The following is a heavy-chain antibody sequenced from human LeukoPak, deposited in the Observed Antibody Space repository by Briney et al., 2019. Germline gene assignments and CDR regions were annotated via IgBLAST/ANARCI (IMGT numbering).Heavy chain of an antibody. Sequence: GASVRLSCKASGYTFTGYAVTWVRQAPGQGLEWIGWISAYNGGTNYAQKFKGRVTMTTDTSTTTGYMELRSLKSDDTAVYYCARDQLRYYGSGSYYSDMDVWGQGTTVSVSS. D-gene: IGHD3-10*01. V-gene: IGHV1-18*01. CDR3: ARDQLRYYGSGSYYSDMDV. CDR1: GYTFTGYA. CDR2: ISAYNGGT. J-gene: IGHJ6*02.